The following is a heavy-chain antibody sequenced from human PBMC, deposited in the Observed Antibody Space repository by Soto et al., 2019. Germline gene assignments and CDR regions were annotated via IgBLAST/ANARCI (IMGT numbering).Heavy chain of an antibody. J-gene: IGHJ6*02. Sequence: GGSLRLSCAASGFTFSSYAMHWVRQAPGKGLEWVAVISYDGSNKYYADSVKGRFTISRDNSKNTLYLQMNSLRAEDTAVYYCARVQKQWLHWNYGMDVWGQGTTVTVSS. CDR2: ISYDGSNK. CDR1: GFTFSSYA. D-gene: IGHD6-19*01. V-gene: IGHV3-30-3*01. CDR3: ARVQKQWLHWNYGMDV.